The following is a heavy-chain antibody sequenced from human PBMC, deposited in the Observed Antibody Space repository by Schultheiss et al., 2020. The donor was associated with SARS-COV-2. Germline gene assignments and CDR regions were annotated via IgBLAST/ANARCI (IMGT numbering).Heavy chain of an antibody. Sequence: GESLKISCAASGFTFSSYGMHWVRQAPGKGLEWVAVIWYDGSNKYYADSVRGRFTISRDNSKNTLYLQMNSLKTEDTAVYYCTTEPRLWFGDPPNGMDVWGQGTTVTVSS. D-gene: IGHD3-10*01. CDR1: GFTFSSYG. V-gene: IGHV3-33*01. J-gene: IGHJ6*02. CDR3: TTEPRLWFGDPPNGMDV. CDR2: IWYDGSNK.